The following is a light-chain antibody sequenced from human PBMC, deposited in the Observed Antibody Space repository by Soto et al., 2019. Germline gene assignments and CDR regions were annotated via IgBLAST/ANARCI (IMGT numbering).Light chain of an antibody. CDR2: GNS. CDR1: SSNIGAGYD. J-gene: IGLJ2*01. V-gene: IGLV1-40*01. CDR3: QSYDSSLSGSEV. Sequence: QLVLTQPPSVSGAPGQRVTISCTGSSSNIGAGYDVHWYQQLPGTAPKLLIYGNSNRPSGVPDRFSGSKSGTSASLAITGLQAEDEAEYYCQSYDSSLSGSEVFGGGTKLTVL.